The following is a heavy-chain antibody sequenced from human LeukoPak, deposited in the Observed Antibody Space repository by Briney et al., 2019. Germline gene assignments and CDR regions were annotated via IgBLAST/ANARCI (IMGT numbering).Heavy chain of an antibody. CDR3: AREWNRFFGFDP. CDR2: IDYSGNT. CDR1: GGSISSYY. D-gene: IGHD1-1*01. V-gene: IGHV4-4*08. Sequence: SETLSLTCTVSGGSISSYYWNWIRQPPGKGLEWIGYIDYSGNTYYNPSLKSRVTVSVDASKNQSSLRLSSVTAADTAVYHCAREWNRFFGFDPWGQGTLVTVSS. J-gene: IGHJ5*02.